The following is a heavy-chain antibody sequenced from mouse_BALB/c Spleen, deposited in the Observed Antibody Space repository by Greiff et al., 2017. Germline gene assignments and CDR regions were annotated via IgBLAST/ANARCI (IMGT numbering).Heavy chain of an antibody. V-gene: IGHV14-4*02. J-gene: IGHJ3*01. CDR3: NAWSAY. CDR2: IDTENGDT. Sequence: VQLQQSGAELVGSGASVKLSCTASGFNIKDYYMHWVKQRPEQGLEWIGWIDTENGDTEYAPKFQGKATMTADTSSNTAYLQLSSLTSEDTAVSYCNAWSAYWCRGTLVTVSA. CDR1: GFNIKDYY.